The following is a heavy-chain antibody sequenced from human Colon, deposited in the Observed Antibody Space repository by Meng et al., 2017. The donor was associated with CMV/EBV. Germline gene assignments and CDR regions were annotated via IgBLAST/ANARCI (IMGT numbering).Heavy chain of an antibody. D-gene: IGHD3-22*01. Sequence: GGSLRLSCQGSGSSFSTYWIAWVRQVPGQGLEWMGIIYPGDSDTRYSPSLEGHVTISADKSISTAYLQWSSLKASDTAMYYCARLQYFDSSGRDALNIWGQGTMVTVSS. CDR1: GSSFSTYW. CDR2: IYPGDSDT. V-gene: IGHV5-51*01. CDR3: ARLQYFDSSGRDALNI. J-gene: IGHJ3*02.